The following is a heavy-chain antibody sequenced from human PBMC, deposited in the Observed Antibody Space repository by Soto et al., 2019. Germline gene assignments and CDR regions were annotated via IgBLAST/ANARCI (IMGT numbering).Heavy chain of an antibody. CDR3: AKSGLVDTASPVHYYYGMDV. CDR2: ISGSGGST. V-gene: IGHV3-23*01. D-gene: IGHD5-18*01. J-gene: IGHJ6*02. Sequence: LRLSCAASGFTFSSYAMSWVRQAPGKGLEWVSAISGSGGSTYYADSVKGRFTISRDNSKNTLYLQMNSLRAEDTAVYYCAKSGLVDTASPVHYYYGMDVWGQGTTVTVSS. CDR1: GFTFSSYA.